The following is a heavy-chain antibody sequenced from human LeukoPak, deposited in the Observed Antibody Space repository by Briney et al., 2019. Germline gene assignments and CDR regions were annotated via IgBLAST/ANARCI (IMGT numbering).Heavy chain of an antibody. Sequence: ASVKVSCKASGGTFSSYDISWVRQAPGQGLEWMGRIIPILGIANYAQKFQGRVTITADKSTSTAYMELSSLRSEDTAVYYCARDLFFDSSGYDYWGQGTLVTVSS. D-gene: IGHD3-22*01. V-gene: IGHV1-69*04. CDR3: ARDLFFDSSGYDY. CDR2: IIPILGIA. CDR1: GGTFSSYD. J-gene: IGHJ4*02.